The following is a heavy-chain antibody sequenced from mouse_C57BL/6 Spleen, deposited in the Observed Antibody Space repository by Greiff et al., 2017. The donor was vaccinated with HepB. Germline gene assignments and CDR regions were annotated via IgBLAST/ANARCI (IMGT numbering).Heavy chain of an antibody. CDR1: GYTFTSYW. J-gene: IGHJ4*01. V-gene: IGHV1-50*01. Sequence: QVQLQQPGAELVKPGASVKLSCKASGYTFTSYWMQWVKQRPGQGLEWIGEIDPSDSYTNYNQKFEGKATLTVDTSSSTAYMQLSSLTSEDSAVYYCARNRVYAIDYWGQGTSVTVSS. CDR3: ARNRVYAIDY. CDR2: IDPSDSYT.